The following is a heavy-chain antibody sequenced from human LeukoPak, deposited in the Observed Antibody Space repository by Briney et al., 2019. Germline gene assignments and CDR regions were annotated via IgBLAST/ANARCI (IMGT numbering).Heavy chain of an antibody. V-gene: IGHV1-2*02. CDR1: GYTFTGYY. D-gene: IGHD3-22*01. J-gene: IGHJ5*02. CDR3: ARLDYYDSSGYYQNWFDP. Sequence: ASVKVSCKASGYTFTGYYMHWVRQAPGQGLEWMGWINPNSGGTNYAQKFQGRFTMTRDTSISTAYMELSRLRSDDTAVYYCARLDYYDSSGYYQNWFDPWGQGTLVTVSS. CDR2: INPNSGGT.